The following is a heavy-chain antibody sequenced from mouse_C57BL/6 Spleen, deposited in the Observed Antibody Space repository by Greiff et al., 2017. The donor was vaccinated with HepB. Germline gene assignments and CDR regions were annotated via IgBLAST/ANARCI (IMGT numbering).Heavy chain of an antibody. CDR3: ARHGYYVDWYFDG. CDR2: IDPSDSET. CDR1: GYTFTSYW. D-gene: IGHD2-3*01. V-gene: IGHV1-52*01. Sequence: QVQLQQPGAELVRPGSSVKLSCKASGYTFTSYWMHWVKQRPIQGLEWIGNIDPSDSETHYNQKFKDKATLTVDKASSTAYMQLSSLTSEDSAVYYCARHGYYVDWYFDGWGTGTTVTVSS. J-gene: IGHJ1*03.